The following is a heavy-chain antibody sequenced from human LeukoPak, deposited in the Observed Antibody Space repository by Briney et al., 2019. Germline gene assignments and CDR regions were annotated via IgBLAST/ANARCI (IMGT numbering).Heavy chain of an antibody. J-gene: IGHJ4*02. CDR1: GFTFSNYA. CDR3: AKDTIKEQWLVLGHFDY. V-gene: IGHV3-23*01. D-gene: IGHD6-19*01. CDR2: ISGSGGIT. Sequence: GGSLRLSCAASGFTFSNYAMSWVRQSPGKGLEWVPAISGSGGITYYADSVKGRFTISRDNSKNTLYLQMNSLRAEDTAVYYCAKDTIKEQWLVLGHFDYWGQGTLVTVSS.